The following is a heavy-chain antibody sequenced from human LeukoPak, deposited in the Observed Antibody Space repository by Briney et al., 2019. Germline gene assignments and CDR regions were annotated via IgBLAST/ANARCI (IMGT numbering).Heavy chain of an antibody. CDR1: GFTFNTDV. CDR3: AREANAFDI. J-gene: IGHJ3*02. V-gene: IGHV3-30*04. Sequence: GGSLRLSCAASGFTFNTDVMHWVRQSPGKGLEWVAGLSQDGSNEYYADSVKGRFTISRDNSKNTLYVQVNSLRVDDTAVYYCAREANAFDIWGQGTMVTVSS. CDR2: LSQDGSNE.